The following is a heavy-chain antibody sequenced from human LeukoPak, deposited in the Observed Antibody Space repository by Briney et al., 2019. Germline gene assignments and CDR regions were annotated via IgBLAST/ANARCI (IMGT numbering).Heavy chain of an antibody. CDR1: GYTFTGYY. J-gene: IGHJ4*02. CDR2: INPNSGGI. V-gene: IGHV1-2*06. CDR3: ARVGSSSWTFDY. Sequence: ASAKVSCKASGYTFTGYYMHWVRQAPGQGLEWMGRINPNSGGINYAQKFQGRVTMTRDTSISTAYMELSRLRSDDTAVYYCARVGSSSWTFDYWGQGTLVTVSS. D-gene: IGHD6-13*01.